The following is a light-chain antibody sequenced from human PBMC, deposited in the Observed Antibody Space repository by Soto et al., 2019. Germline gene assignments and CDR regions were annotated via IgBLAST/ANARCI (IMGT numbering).Light chain of an antibody. V-gene: IGKV1-6*01. Sequence: AVQLTQSPSSLSASVGDRVTITCRASQGIRTDLGWYQQSPGKAPKVLIVGASTLQSGVPSRFSGSGSGTDFTLTISCLQSEDFATYYCQQYYSYPLTFGGGTKVDIK. J-gene: IGKJ4*01. CDR3: QQYYSYPLT. CDR1: QGIRTD. CDR2: GAS.